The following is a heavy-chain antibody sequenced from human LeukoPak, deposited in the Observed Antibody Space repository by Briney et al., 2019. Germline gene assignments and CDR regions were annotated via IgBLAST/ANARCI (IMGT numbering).Heavy chain of an antibody. CDR2: IGIDSGNT. D-gene: IGHD3-9*01. CDR1: GFTFSDYS. CDR3: AKPLLRYFDWLLPLDY. Sequence: PGGSLRLSCAASGFTFSDYSMNWVRQAPGKGLEWISYIGIDSGNTNYADSVKGRFTISGDKAKNSLYLQMNSLRVEDTAEYYCAKPLLRYFDWLLPLDYWGQGTLVTVSS. J-gene: IGHJ4*02. V-gene: IGHV3-48*01.